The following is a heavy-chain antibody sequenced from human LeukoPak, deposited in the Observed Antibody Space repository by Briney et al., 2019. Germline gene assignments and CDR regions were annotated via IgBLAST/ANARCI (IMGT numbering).Heavy chain of an antibody. CDR2: IYYSGST. CDR1: GDSISSSNCY. D-gene: IGHD6-19*01. V-gene: IGHV4-39*01. Sequence: SETLSLTCSVSGDSISSSNCYWAWLRQPPGKGLEWIGSIYYSGSTYYNPSLKSRVTISVDTSKNQFSLKLNSVTAADTAVYYCARPHSSGWGTFDYWGQGTLVTVSS. CDR3: ARPHSSGWGTFDY. J-gene: IGHJ4*02.